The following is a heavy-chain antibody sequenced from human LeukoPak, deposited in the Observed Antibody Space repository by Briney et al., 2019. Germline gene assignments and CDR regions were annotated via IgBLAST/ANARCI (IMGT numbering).Heavy chain of an antibody. CDR2: IYYSGST. V-gene: IGHV4-31*03. Sequence: SQTLSLTCTVSGGSISSGGYYWSWIRQHPGKGLEWIGYIYYSGSTYYNPSLKSRVTISVDTSKNQFSLKLSSVTAADTAVYYCARPSPDAAGNPYYYYYMDVWGKGTTVTVSS. J-gene: IGHJ6*03. CDR3: ARPSPDAAGNPYYYYYMDV. CDR1: GGSISSGGYY. D-gene: IGHD6-13*01.